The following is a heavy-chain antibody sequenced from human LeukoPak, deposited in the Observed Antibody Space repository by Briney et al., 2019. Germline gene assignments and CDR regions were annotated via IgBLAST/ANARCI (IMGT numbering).Heavy chain of an antibody. Sequence: SETLSLTCAVYGGSFSGYYWSWIRQPPGKGLEWIGEINHSGSTNYNPSLKSRVTISVDTSKNQFSLKLSSVTAADTAVYYCARAHDYGDFADFDYWGQGALVTVSS. D-gene: IGHD4-17*01. CDR3: ARAHDYGDFADFDY. V-gene: IGHV4-34*01. CDR1: GGSFSGYY. J-gene: IGHJ4*02. CDR2: INHSGST.